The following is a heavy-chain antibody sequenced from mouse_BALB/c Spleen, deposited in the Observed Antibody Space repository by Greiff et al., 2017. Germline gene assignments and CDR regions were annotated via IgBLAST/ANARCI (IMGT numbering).Heavy chain of an antibody. J-gene: IGHJ4*01. V-gene: IGHV5-12-1*01. CDR3: ARRYDAMDY. Sequence: EVKLVESGGGLVKPGGSLKLSCAASGFAFSSYDMSWVRQTPEKRLEWVAYISSGGGSTYYPDTVKGRFTISRDNAKNTLYLQMSSLKSEDTAMYYCARRYDAMDYWGQGTSVTVSS. CDR2: ISSGGGST. CDR1: GFAFSSYD.